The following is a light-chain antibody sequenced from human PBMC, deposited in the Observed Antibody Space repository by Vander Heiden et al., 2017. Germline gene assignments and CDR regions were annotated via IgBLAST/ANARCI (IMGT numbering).Light chain of an antibody. CDR2: AAS. Sequence: DIQMTQSPSSLSASVGDRVTITCRASKGISNYLAWYQQRPGKVPKLVIYAASTLQSGVPSRFSGSGSGTDFTLTISSLQPEDVATYYCQKYNSAPYTFGQGTKLEIK. CDR3: QKYNSAPYT. CDR1: KGISNY. V-gene: IGKV1-27*01. J-gene: IGKJ2*01.